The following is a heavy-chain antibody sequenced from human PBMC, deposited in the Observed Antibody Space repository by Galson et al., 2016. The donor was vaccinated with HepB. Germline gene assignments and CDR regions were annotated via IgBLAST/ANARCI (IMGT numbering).Heavy chain of an antibody. D-gene: IGHD3-3*01. V-gene: IGHV1-8*01. CDR3: TGGGSGFLGPLDP. Sequence: SVKVSCKASGYTFATYDINWVRQATGQGLEWMGWMNPKSGNSGHSQKFQGRLTMTRDTSTSTAYMELRSLRSDDTAVYFCTGGGSGFLGPLDPWGQGTVVTVFS. CDR1: GYTFATYD. CDR2: MNPKSGNS. J-gene: IGHJ5*02.